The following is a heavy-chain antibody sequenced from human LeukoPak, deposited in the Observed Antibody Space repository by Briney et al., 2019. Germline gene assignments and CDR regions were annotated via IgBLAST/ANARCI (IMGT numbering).Heavy chain of an antibody. D-gene: IGHD2-2*02. Sequence: ASVKVSCKASGYTFTSYDINWVRQATGQGLEWMGWMNPNSGNTGYAQKFQGRVTMTRNTSISAAYMELSSLRSEDTAVYYRARSPQLLYRQAFDIWGQGTMVTVSS. CDR1: GYTFTSYD. CDR2: MNPNSGNT. V-gene: IGHV1-8*01. J-gene: IGHJ3*02. CDR3: ARSPQLLYRQAFDI.